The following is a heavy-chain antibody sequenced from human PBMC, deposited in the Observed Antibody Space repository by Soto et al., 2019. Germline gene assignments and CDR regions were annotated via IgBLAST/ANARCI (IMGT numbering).Heavy chain of an antibody. J-gene: IGHJ6*02. Sequence: SVKVSCKASGGTFSIYAISWVLQAPGQGLEWMGGIIPIFGTANYAQKFQGRVTITADESTSTAYMELSSLRSEDTAVYYCARHAHEYSYGYSLYYYGMDVWGQGTTVTVSS. V-gene: IGHV1-69*13. CDR2: IIPIFGTA. D-gene: IGHD5-18*01. CDR1: GGTFSIYA. CDR3: ARHAHEYSYGYSLYYYGMDV.